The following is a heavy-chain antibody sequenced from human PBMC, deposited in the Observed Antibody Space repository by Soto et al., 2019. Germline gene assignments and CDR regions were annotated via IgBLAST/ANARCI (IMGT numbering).Heavy chain of an antibody. CDR2: INHSGST. CDR3: ARVRRGYCSSTSCHRGNWFDP. CDR1: GGSFSGYY. J-gene: IGHJ5*02. Sequence: QVQLQQWGAGLLKPSETLSLTCAVYGGSFSGYYWSWIRQPPGKGLEWIGEINHSGSTNYNPSLKSRVTISVDTSKNQFSLKLSSVTAADTAVYYCARVRRGYCSSTSCHRGNWFDPWGQGTLVTVSS. V-gene: IGHV4-34*01. D-gene: IGHD2-2*01.